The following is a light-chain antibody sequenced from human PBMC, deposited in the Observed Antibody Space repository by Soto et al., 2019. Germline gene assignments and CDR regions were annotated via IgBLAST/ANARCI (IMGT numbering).Light chain of an antibody. Sequence: AIQMTQSKHSLSASVGDRFIITCLSSQDIRVDVGWLQQRPGHAPNLLIYAASTLHTGVPSTFTGSGSGTDFTLTINDLQPEDVATYFCLQDYDFPCTLGQGTRLEIK. V-gene: IGKV1-6*01. CDR2: AAS. CDR1: QDIRVD. CDR3: LQDYDFPCT. J-gene: IGKJ5*01.